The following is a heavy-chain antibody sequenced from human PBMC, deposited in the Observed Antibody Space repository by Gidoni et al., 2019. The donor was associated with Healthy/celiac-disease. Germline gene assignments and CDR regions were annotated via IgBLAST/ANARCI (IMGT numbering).Heavy chain of an antibody. V-gene: IGHV4-39*07. CDR3: ARVTTVCYFDY. J-gene: IGHJ4*02. CDR1: GGSISSSSYY. CDR2: IYYSGST. Sequence: QLQLQESGPGLVKPSETLSLTCTVSGGSISSSSYYWGWIRQPPGKGLEWIGSIYYSGSTYYNPSLKSRVTISVDTSKNQFSLKLSSVTAADTAVYYCARVTTVCYFDYWGQGTLVTVSS. D-gene: IGHD3-10*01.